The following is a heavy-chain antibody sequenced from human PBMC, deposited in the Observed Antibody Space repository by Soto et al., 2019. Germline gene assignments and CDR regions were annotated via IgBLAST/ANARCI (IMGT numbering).Heavy chain of an antibody. CDR3: AKDTYYHDSSGYYVFDS. V-gene: IGHV3-30*18. J-gene: IGHJ4*02. CDR1: GFSFSSYG. D-gene: IGHD3-22*01. CDR2: ISYDGSNK. Sequence: QVQLVESGGGVVQPGTSLRLSCAASGFSFSSYGMHWVRQTPGKGLEWVAGISYDGSNKYYVDSMKGRLTISRDNSKNTLDLEINSLRAEDTGVYYCAKDTYYHDSSGYYVFDSWGQGTLVTVSS.